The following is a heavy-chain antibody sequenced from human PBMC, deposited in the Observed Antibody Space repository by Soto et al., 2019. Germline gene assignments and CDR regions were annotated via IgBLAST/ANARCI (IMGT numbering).Heavy chain of an antibody. CDR3: ASRTVGWYFDL. D-gene: IGHD4-17*01. J-gene: IGHJ2*01. CDR1: GFTFSSYA. V-gene: IGHV3-23*01. CDR2: ISGSGGST. Sequence: EVQLLESGGGLVQPGGSLRLSCAASGFTFSSYAMNWVRQAPGKGLEWVSVISGSGGSTYYADAVKGRSPISRDSSKSTLYLQMTSLRAADTAVYYCASRTVGWYFDLWGRGTLVTVAS.